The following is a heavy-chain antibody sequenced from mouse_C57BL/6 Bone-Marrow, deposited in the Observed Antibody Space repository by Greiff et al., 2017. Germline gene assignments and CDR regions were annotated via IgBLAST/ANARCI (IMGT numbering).Heavy chain of an antibody. Sequence: VKLVESGAELARPGASVKLSCKASGYTFTSYGISWVKQRTGQGLEWIGEIYPRSGNTYYNEKFKGKATLTADKSSSTAYMELRSLTSEDSAVYFCARTLITTVLDYWGQGTTLTVSS. CDR2: IYPRSGNT. J-gene: IGHJ2*01. D-gene: IGHD1-1*01. CDR3: ARTLITTVLDY. CDR1: GYTFTSYG. V-gene: IGHV1-81*01.